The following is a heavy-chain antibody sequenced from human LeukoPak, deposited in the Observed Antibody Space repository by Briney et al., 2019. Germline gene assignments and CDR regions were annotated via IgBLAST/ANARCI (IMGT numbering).Heavy chain of an antibody. D-gene: IGHD1-1*01. V-gene: IGHV4-59*08. CDR2: IYYSGST. CDR1: GGSISSYY. J-gene: IGHJ5*02. Sequence: SETLSLTCTVSGGSISSYYWSWIRQPPGKGLEWIGYIYYSGSTNYNHSLESRVTISVDPSKNPFSLKLSSVTAADTAVYYCARHSTTTPWFDPWGQGTLVTVSS. CDR3: ARHSTTTPWFDP.